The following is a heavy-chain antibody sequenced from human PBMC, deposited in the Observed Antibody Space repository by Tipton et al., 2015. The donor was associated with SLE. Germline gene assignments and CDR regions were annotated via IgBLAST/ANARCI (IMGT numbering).Heavy chain of an antibody. CDR3: ARHDVSVTGTKGFDY. V-gene: IGHV4-59*08. Sequence: TLSLTCTVFDGSLSGYYWAWLRQTPGKGLEWIGNVYYSGSAYYSRSLKSRVTISVDTSKMQFSLRLTSVTAADTAIYFCARHDVSVTGTKGFDYWGQGNPVTVSS. CDR2: VYYSGSA. J-gene: IGHJ4*02. CDR1: DGSLSGYY. D-gene: IGHD1-1*01.